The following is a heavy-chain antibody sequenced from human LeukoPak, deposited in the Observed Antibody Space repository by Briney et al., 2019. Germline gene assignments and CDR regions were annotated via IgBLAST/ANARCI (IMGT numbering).Heavy chain of an antibody. J-gene: IGHJ4*02. CDR3: VRDRNGDFDY. V-gene: IGHV3-30-3*01. Sequence: GGSLRLSCAASGLTFSSCAMHWVRQAPGKGLEWVTVISYDGSNKYYADSVKGRFTVSRDNSKNTLYLQVNSLRAEDTGVCYCVRDRNGDFDYWGQGTLVTVSS. CDR2: ISYDGSNK. D-gene: IGHD4-17*01. CDR1: GLTFSSCA.